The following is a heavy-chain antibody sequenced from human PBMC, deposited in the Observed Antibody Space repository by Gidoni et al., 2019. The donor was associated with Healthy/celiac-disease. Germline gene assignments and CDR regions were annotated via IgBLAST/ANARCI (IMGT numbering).Heavy chain of an antibody. V-gene: IGHV4-4*02. CDR3: ASGYSGYDYEDSSGGYYYYGMDV. CDR2: IYHSGST. Sequence: GLEWIGEIYHSGSTNYNPSLKSRVTISVDKSKNQFSLKLSSVTAADTAVYYCASGYSGYDYEDSSGGYYYYGMDVWGQGTTVTVSS. J-gene: IGHJ6*02. D-gene: IGHD5-12*01.